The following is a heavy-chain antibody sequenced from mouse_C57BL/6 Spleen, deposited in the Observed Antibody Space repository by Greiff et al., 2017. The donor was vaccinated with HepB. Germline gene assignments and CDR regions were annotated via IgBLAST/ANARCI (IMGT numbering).Heavy chain of an antibody. CDR3: TRAGYDRGGYAMDY. V-gene: IGHV1-15*01. CDR1: GYTFTDYE. CDR2: IDPETGGT. Sequence: QVQLKESGAELVRPGASVTLSCKASGYTFTDYEMHWVKQTPVHGLEWIGAIDPETGGTAYNQKFKGKAILTADKSSSTAYMELRSLTSEDSAVYYCTRAGYDRGGYAMDYWGQGTSVTVSS. J-gene: IGHJ4*01. D-gene: IGHD2-2*01.